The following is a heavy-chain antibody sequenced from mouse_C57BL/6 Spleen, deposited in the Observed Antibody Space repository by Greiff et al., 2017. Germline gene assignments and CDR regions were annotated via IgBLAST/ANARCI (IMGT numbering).Heavy chain of an antibody. CDR1: GFTFSDYY. CDR3: ARETTVVATPYYAMDY. V-gene: IGHV5-12*01. Sequence: EVKLVESGGGLVQPGGSLKLSCAASGFTFSDYYMYWVRQTPEKRLEWVAYISNGGGSTYYPDTVKGRFTISRDNANNTLYLQMSRLKSEDTAMYYCARETTVVATPYYAMDYWGQGTSVTVSS. J-gene: IGHJ4*01. CDR2: ISNGGGST. D-gene: IGHD1-1*01.